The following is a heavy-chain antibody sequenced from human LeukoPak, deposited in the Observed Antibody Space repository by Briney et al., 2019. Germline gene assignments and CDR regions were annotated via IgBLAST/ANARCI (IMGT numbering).Heavy chain of an antibody. Sequence: SVKVSCKASGGTFSSYAISWVRQAPGQGLEWMGGIIPIFGTANYAQKFQGRVTITANESTSTAYMELSSLRSEDTAVYYCARDRYTLAVAGHFDYWGQGTLVTVSS. CDR3: ARDRYTLAVAGHFDY. CDR2: IIPIFGTA. D-gene: IGHD6-19*01. J-gene: IGHJ4*02. V-gene: IGHV1-69*13. CDR1: GGTFSSYA.